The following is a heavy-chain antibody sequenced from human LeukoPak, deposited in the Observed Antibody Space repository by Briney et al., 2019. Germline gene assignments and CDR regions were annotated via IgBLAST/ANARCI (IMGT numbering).Heavy chain of an antibody. CDR3: AREVHSGRTNFDY. CDR1: GYIFTDYY. V-gene: IGHV1-2*02. Sequence: GASVKVSFKASGYIFTDYYMHWVRQAPGQGLEWMGWINPNTGGTNYAQKFQGRVTMTRDTSISTAYMELSSLRSDDTAVYYCAREVHSGRTNFDYWGQGTLVTVSS. CDR2: INPNTGGT. D-gene: IGHD1-26*01. J-gene: IGHJ4*02.